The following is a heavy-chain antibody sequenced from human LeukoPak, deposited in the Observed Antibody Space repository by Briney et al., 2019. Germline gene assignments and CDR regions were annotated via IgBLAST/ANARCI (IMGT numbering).Heavy chain of an antibody. D-gene: IGHD3-10*01. V-gene: IGHV1-2*02. CDR3: ARDSGFYGSGTYSLGYLYFDV. CDR1: GYTLTGYY. CDR2: INPNSGDT. Sequence: GASVKVSFLPSGYTLTGYYMHWVRQAPGQGLEWMGWINPNSGDTHYAQNFQGRVTLTRDTSISTAYMELSSLRSDDTAVYYCARDSGFYGSGTYSLGYLYFDVRGPGILVTVSS. J-gene: IGHJ2*01.